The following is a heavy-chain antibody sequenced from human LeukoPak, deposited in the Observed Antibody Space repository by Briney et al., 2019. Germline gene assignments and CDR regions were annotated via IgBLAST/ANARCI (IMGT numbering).Heavy chain of an antibody. CDR2: IKQDGSAK. D-gene: IGHD2-2*01. J-gene: IGHJ4*02. CDR1: GFTFSSFW. CDR3: ARGSTAAANFDY. V-gene: IGHV3-7*01. Sequence: GGSLRLSCAASGFTFSSFWMSSVRQAPGKGLEWVANIKQDGSAKDYVDSVKGRFTISRDNAKNSLYQQMNSLRAEDTAVYYCARGSTAAANFDYWGQGTLVTVSS.